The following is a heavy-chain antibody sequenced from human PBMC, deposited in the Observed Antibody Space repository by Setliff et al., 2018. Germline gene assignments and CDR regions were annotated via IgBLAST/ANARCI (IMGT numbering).Heavy chain of an antibody. CDR3: ARVNAYNWFDP. J-gene: IGHJ5*02. CDR1: GFTFSNAW. Sequence: GGSLRLSCAASGFTFSNAWMSWVRQAPGKGLEWVANIKEDGSQRNYVDAVRGRFTVSRDNAKNTLYLQMNSLRAEDTAVYYCARVNAYNWFDPWGQGTLVTVSS. D-gene: IGHD3-16*01. V-gene: IGHV3-7*01. CDR2: IKEDGSQR.